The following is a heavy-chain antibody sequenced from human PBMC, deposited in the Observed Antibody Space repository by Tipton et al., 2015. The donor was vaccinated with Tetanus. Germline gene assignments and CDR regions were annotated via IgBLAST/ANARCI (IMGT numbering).Heavy chain of an antibody. CDR3: ARGGLGEVGY. J-gene: IGHJ4*02. Sequence: TLSLTCTVSGGSISSYYWSWIRQPPGKGLEWIGYIYYSGSTNYNPSLKSRVTISVDTSKNQFSLKLSSVTAADTAVYYRARGGLGEVGYWGQGTLVTVSS. D-gene: IGHD2-15*01. V-gene: IGHV4-59*01. CDR2: IYYSGST. CDR1: GGSISSYY.